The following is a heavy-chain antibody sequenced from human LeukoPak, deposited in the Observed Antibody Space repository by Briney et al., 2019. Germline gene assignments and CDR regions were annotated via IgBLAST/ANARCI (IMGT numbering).Heavy chain of an antibody. CDR1: GGTFSSYA. Sequence: GSSVKVSCKASGGTFSSYAISWVRQAPGQGLEWMGRIIPILGIANCAQKFQGRVTITADKSTSTAYMELSSLRSEDTAVYYCARDAAGRIAVADDYYYYGMDVWGQGTTVTVSS. D-gene: IGHD6-19*01. CDR3: ARDAAGRIAVADDYYYYGMDV. J-gene: IGHJ6*02. V-gene: IGHV1-69*04. CDR2: IIPILGIA.